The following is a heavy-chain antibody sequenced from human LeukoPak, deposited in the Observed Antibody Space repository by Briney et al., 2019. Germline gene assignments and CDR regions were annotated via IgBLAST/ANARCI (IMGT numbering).Heavy chain of an antibody. V-gene: IGHV3-30*18. Sequence: GGSLRLSCAASGFTFSTYEMNWVRQAPGKGLEWVAVISYDGSNKYYADSVKGRFTISRDNSKNTLYLQMNSLRAEDTAVYYCAKAGGYDSSGYHLDYWGQGTLVTVSS. J-gene: IGHJ4*02. CDR1: GFTFSTYE. CDR3: AKAGGYDSSGYHLDY. CDR2: ISYDGSNK. D-gene: IGHD3-22*01.